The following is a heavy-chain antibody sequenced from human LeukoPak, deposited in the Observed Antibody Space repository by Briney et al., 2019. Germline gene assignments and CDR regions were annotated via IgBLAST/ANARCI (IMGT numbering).Heavy chain of an antibody. J-gene: IGHJ4*02. CDR1: GGSISSYY. Sequence: SETLSLTCTVSGGSISSYYWSWIRQPPGKGLEWIGYIYYSGSTNYNPSLKSRVTISVDTSKNQFSLKLSSVTAADTAVYYCARENLEATTGYWGQGTLVTVSS. V-gene: IGHV4-59*12. D-gene: IGHD1-26*01. CDR3: ARENLEATTGY. CDR2: IYYSGST.